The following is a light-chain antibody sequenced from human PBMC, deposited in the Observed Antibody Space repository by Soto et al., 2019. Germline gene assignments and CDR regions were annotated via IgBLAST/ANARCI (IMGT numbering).Light chain of an antibody. CDR3: QQYGSSPPLT. CDR1: RSVSSSF. V-gene: IGKV3-20*01. J-gene: IGKJ4*01. Sequence: EIVMTQSPATLSVSPGGRATLSCRASRSVSSSFLAWYQQKPGQAPRLLIYGASSRATGIPDRFSGGGSGTDFTLTISRLEPEDFAVYYCQQYGSSPPLTFGGGTKVDIK. CDR2: GAS.